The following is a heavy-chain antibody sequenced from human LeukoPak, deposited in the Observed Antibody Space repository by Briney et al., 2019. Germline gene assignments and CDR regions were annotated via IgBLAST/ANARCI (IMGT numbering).Heavy chain of an antibody. V-gene: IGHV3-23*01. CDR3: AKHWSYCSTTSCFFNYYYYYMDV. Sequence: GGTLRLSCAASGFTFSAYGMSWVRQSPRKGLEWVSGVSGADGTTYYADSVKGRFTISRDNSKSTLYLQMNNLRAEDTAVYYCAKHWSYCSTTSCFFNYYYYYMDVWGKGTTVTVSS. CDR1: GFTFSAYG. D-gene: IGHD2-2*01. J-gene: IGHJ6*03. CDR2: VSGADGTT.